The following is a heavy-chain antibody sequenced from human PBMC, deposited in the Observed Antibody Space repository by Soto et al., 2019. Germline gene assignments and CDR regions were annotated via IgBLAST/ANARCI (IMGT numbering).Heavy chain of an antibody. D-gene: IGHD4-17*01. V-gene: IGHV5-51*01. CDR3: ARPANTVADHFDL. CDR1: GYTFTSYC. J-gene: IGHJ4*02. CDR2: IYPSDSDT. Sequence: GESLRSWGQVSGYTFTSYCIGWVLQMPGKGLDWMWIIYPSDSDTRYSPSFQGQVTISADQSINTAYLQWDSLKASDTAIYYCARPANTVADHFDLWGQGTPVTVSS.